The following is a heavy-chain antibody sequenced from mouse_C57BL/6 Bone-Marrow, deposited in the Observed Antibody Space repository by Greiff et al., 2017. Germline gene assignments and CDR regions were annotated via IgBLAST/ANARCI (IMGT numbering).Heavy chain of an antibody. J-gene: IGHJ2*01. CDR1: GYTFTNYW. Sequence: VQLQQSGAELVRPGTSVKMSCKASGYTFTNYWIGWAKQRPGHGLEWIGEIYPGGGYTNYNEKFKGKATLPADKSSSTAYMQFSSLTSEDSAIYYCARLSTVVYFDYWGQGTTLTVSS. CDR2: IYPGGGYT. CDR3: ARLSTVVYFDY. V-gene: IGHV1-63*01. D-gene: IGHD1-1*01.